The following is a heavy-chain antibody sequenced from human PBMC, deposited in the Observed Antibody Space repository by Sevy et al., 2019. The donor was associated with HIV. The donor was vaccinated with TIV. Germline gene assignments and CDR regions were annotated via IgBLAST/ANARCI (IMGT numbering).Heavy chain of an antibody. CDR3: ARLGKRGGLAFDI. J-gene: IGHJ3*02. Sequence: SETLSLTCIVSGGSISSYYWSWIRQPPGKGLDWIGYIYYSGSTNYNPSLKSRVTISVDTSKNQFSLMLSSVTAADTAVYYWARLGKRGGLAFDIWGQGTMVTVSS. CDR1: GGSISSYY. V-gene: IGHV4-59*01. D-gene: IGHD3-16*01. CDR2: IYYSGST.